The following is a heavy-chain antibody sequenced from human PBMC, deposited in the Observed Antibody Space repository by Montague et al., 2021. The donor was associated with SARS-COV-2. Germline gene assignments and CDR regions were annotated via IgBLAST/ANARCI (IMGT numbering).Heavy chain of an antibody. CDR2: ISAGGGA. CDR1: GDSITYFY. V-gene: IGHV4-4*07. J-gene: IGHJ4*02. Sequence: SETLSLTCTVSGDSITYFYWNWIRQPAGNGLEWIGRISAGGGANYNPSLKSRVTMSMDTSQRQLSLKLNSVTAEDTAVYYCARGVVAAASVVDYGGQGALVAVAS. CDR3: ARGVVAAASVVDY. D-gene: IGHD2-15*01.